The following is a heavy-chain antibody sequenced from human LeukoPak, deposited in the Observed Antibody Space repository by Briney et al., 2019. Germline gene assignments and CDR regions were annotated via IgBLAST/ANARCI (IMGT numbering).Heavy chain of an antibody. CDR3: ARARGDGYQWYFDL. V-gene: IGHV3-7*01. Sequence: GGTLRLSCAASGFTFSSYWMNWVRQAPGKALEWVANIKQDGSEKNYADFVKGRFTISRDNAKNSLDLQMNSLRAEDTAVYYCARARGDGYQWYFDLWGRGTLVTVSS. J-gene: IGHJ2*01. D-gene: IGHD5-24*01. CDR2: IKQDGSEK. CDR1: GFTFSSYW.